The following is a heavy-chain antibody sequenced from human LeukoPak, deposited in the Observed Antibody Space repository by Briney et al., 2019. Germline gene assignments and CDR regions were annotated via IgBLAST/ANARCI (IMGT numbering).Heavy chain of an antibody. D-gene: IGHD3-16*01. CDR3: ARGRSDGWEVPFDY. J-gene: IGHJ4*02. CDR2: IWYDGSNK. V-gene: IGHV3-33*01. CDR1: GFTFSSYG. Sequence: GGSLRLSCAASGFTFSSYGMHWVRQAPGKGLEWVAVIWYDGSNKYYADSVKGRFTISRDNSKNTLYLQMNSLRAEDTAVYYCARGRSDGWEVPFDYWGQGTLVTVSS.